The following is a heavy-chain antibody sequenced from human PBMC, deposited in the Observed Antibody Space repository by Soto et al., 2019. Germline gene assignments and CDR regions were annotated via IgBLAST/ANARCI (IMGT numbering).Heavy chain of an antibody. V-gene: IGHV3-53*01. CDR1: GFTVSSNY. CDR3: AADVEMAPGTFDY. Sequence: GGSLRLSCAASGFTVSSNYMSWVRQAPGKGLEWVSVIYSGGSTYYADSVKGRFTISRDNSKNTLYLQMNSLRAADTAVYYCAADVEMAPGTFDYWGQGTLVTVSS. CDR2: IYSGGST. J-gene: IGHJ4*02.